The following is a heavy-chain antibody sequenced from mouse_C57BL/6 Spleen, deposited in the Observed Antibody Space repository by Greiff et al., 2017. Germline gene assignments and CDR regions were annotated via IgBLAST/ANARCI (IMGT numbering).Heavy chain of an antibody. CDR2: IDPETGGT. J-gene: IGHJ2*01. CDR3: TRSGNWDYFDY. CDR1: GYTFTDYE. Sequence: VKLQQSGAELVRPGASVTLSCKASGYTFTDYEMHWVKQTPVHGLEWIGAIDPETGGTAYNQKFKGKAILTADKSSSTAYMELRSLTSEDSAVYYCTRSGNWDYFDYWGQGTTLTVSS. V-gene: IGHV1-15*01. D-gene: IGHD4-1*01.